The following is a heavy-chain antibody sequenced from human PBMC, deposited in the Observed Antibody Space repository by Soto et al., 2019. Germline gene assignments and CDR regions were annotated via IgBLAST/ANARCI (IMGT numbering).Heavy chain of an antibody. CDR3: ARGSSIAGLYYGMDV. J-gene: IGHJ6*02. D-gene: IGHD6-6*01. V-gene: IGHV4-31*03. Sequence: QVQLQESGPGLVKPSQTLSLTCTVSGGSISSGGYYWTWIRQHPGKGLEWIGYNYYSGITYYNPSIKSRVTMSLDTSKNQFSLKLSSVTAADTAVYYCARGSSIAGLYYGMDVWGQGTTVTVSS. CDR2: NYYSGIT. CDR1: GGSISSGGYY.